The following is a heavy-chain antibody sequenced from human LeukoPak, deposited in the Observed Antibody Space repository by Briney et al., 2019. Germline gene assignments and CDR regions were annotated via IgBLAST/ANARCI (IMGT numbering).Heavy chain of an antibody. CDR3: ARDPWIAALTSGFDP. V-gene: IGHV1-8*01. CDR2: MNPNSGNT. CDR1: GYTFTSYD. Sequence: ASVKVSCKASGYTFTSYDINWVRQATGQGLEWMGWMNPNSGNTGYAQKFQGRVTMTRNTSISTVYMELSSLRSEDTAVYYCARDPWIAALTSGFDPWGQGTLVTVSS. J-gene: IGHJ5*02. D-gene: IGHD6-13*01.